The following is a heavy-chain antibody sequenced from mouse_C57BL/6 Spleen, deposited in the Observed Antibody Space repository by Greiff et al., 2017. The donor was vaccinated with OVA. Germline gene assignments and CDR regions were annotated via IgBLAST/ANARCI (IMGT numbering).Heavy chain of an antibody. V-gene: IGHV3-6*01. CDR3: ARSQYSFYFDY. CDR1: GYSITSGYY. D-gene: IGHD2-12*01. CDR2: ISYDGSN. Sequence: EVQVVESGPGLVKPSQSLSLTCSVTGYSITSGYYWNWIRQFPGNKLEWMGYISYDGSNNYNPSLKNRISITRDTSKNQFFLKLNSVTTEDTATYYCARSQYSFYFDYWGQGTTLTVSS. J-gene: IGHJ2*01.